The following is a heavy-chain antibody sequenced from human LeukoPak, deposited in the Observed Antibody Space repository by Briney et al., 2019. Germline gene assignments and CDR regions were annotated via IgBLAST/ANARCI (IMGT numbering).Heavy chain of an antibody. Sequence: GGSLRLSCAASGFTFSSYGMSWVRQAPGKGLEWVSAISDSGGAIYYADSVKGRFTMSRDNSKNSLFLQMNSLRAEDTAVYYCARIGSAAFTDYWGQGTLVTVSS. D-gene: IGHD3-3*02. J-gene: IGHJ4*02. V-gene: IGHV3-23*01. CDR3: ARIGSAAFTDY. CDR1: GFTFSSYG. CDR2: ISDSGGAI.